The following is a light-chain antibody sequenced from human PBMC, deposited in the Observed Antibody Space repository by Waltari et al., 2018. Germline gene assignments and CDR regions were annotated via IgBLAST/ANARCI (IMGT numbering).Light chain of an antibody. Sequence: QSVLTQPPSASGTPGQRVTISCSGSYSNVGANVVNWYQHLPGTAPKLLIYRNDPRPSGVPDRFSASKSGTSASLAISGLRPEDEADYYCASWDDSLNGRWVFGGGTKLTVL. J-gene: IGLJ2*01. CDR1: YSNVGANV. V-gene: IGLV1-44*01. CDR3: ASWDDSLNGRWV. CDR2: RND.